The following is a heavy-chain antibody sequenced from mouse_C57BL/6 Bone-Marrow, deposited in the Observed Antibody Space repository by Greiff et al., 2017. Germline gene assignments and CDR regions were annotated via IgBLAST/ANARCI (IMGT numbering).Heavy chain of an antibody. CDR3: ARDDYDGAWFAY. CDR1: GYTFTSYW. J-gene: IGHJ3*01. CDR2: LDPSDSYT. D-gene: IGHD2-4*01. V-gene: IGHV1-59*01. Sequence: QVPLQQPGAELVRPGTSVKLSCKASGYTFTSYWMHWVKQRPGQGLEWIGVLDPSDSYTNYNQKFKGKATLTVDTASSPTYMQRSSLTSEDSAVYYCARDDYDGAWFAYWGQGTLVTVSA.